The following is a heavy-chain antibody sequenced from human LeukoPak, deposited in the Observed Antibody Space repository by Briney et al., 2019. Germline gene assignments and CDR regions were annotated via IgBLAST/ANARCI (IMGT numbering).Heavy chain of an antibody. Sequence: PGGSLRLSCTASGFTFGDYAMSWVSQAPGKWMEWVGLIRSKAYGGTTEYAASVKGRFTISRGDSKSIAYLQMNSLKTEDTAVYYCTRLRFLEWLFPDYWGQGTLVTVSS. CDR3: TRLRFLEWLFPDY. J-gene: IGHJ4*02. CDR2: IRSKAYGGTT. V-gene: IGHV3-49*04. CDR1: GFTFGDYA. D-gene: IGHD3-3*01.